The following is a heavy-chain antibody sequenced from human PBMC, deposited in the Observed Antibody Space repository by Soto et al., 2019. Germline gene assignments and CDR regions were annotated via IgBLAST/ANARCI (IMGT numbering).Heavy chain of an antibody. D-gene: IGHD3-10*01. CDR3: ARDLDGSGSYYTDY. J-gene: IGHJ4*02. CDR2: ISPYKGNT. V-gene: IGHV1-18*01. Sequence: ASVKVSCKASGYTFPNYGISWVRQAPGQGFEWMGWISPYKGNTNYAQELQGRVTMTTDTSTSTAYMELRSLRSDDTAIYYCARDLDGSGSYYTDYWGQGTLVTVSS. CDR1: GYTFPNYG.